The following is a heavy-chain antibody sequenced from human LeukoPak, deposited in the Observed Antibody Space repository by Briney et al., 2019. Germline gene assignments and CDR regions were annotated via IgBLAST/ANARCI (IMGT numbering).Heavy chain of an antibody. D-gene: IGHD3-10*02. V-gene: IGHV3-9*01. CDR2: ISWNSGSI. J-gene: IGHJ6*04. CDR3: AELGITMIGGV. Sequence: PGGSERLSCAAYGFTFDDYAMHWVRQAPGKGLEWVSGISWNSGSIGYADSVKGRFTISRDNAKNSLYLQMNSLRAEDTAVYYCAELGITMIGGVWGKGTTVTISS. CDR1: GFTFDDYA.